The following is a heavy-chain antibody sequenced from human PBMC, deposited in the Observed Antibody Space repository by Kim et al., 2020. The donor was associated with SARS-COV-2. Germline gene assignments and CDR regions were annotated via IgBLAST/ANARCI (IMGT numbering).Heavy chain of an antibody. CDR1: GGSISSYY. J-gene: IGHJ3*02. CDR2: IYYSGST. V-gene: IGHV4-59*01. D-gene: IGHD1-26*01. CDR3: ARLQEPGAFDI. Sequence: SETLSLTCTVSGGSISSYYWSWIRQPPGKGLEWIGYIYYSGSTNYNPSLKSRVTISVDTSKNQFSLKLSSVTAADTAVYYCARLQEPGAFDIWGQGTMVTVSS.